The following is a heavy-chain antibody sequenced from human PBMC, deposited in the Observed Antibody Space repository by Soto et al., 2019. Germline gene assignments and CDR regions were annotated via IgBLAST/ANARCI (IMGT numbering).Heavy chain of an antibody. D-gene: IGHD3-22*01. CDR2: MYFGGSF. CDR3: ARSYYDSTGFAVDP. J-gene: IGHJ5*02. CDR1: GASVSHGY. V-gene: IGHV4-59*02. Sequence: QLQLQASGPGLVKPSETLSLTCNVSGASVSHGYWSWIRQPPGKGLEWIGFMYFGGSFNYNPSLTRRAAISVETSKNQFSMKLTPVTASATAVYYWARSYYDSTGFAVDPWGQGTLVTVSS.